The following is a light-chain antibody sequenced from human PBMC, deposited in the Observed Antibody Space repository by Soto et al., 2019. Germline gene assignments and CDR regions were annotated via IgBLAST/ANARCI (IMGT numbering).Light chain of an antibody. Sequence: DILMTQSPDSLAVSLGERATINCKSSQSVLYSSNNKNYLAWYQQKPGQPPKLLIYWASTRESGVPDRFSGSGSGTDFTLTISSLQSEDFAVYYCQQYNNWPLTFGQGTRLEIK. J-gene: IGKJ5*01. CDR3: QQYNNWPLT. V-gene: IGKV4-1*01. CDR2: WAS. CDR1: QSVLYSSNNKNY.